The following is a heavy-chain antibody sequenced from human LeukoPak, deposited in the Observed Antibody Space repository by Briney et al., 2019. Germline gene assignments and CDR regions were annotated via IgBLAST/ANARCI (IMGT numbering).Heavy chain of an antibody. Sequence: PSETLSLICTVSGGSISSGTYYWSWIRQPAGKGLEWIGRIYTSGSTNYSPSLKSRVTISIDTSKNQFSLKLSSVTAADTAVYYCARLLPMYYYDSSGYYYVFDYWGQGTLVTVSS. CDR2: IYTSGST. D-gene: IGHD3-22*01. J-gene: IGHJ4*02. CDR1: GGSISSGTYY. V-gene: IGHV4-61*02. CDR3: ARLLPMYYYDSSGYYYVFDY.